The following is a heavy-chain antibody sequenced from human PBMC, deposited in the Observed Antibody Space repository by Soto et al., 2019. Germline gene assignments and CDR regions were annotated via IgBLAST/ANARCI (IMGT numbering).Heavy chain of an antibody. CDR1: GFTFSNAW. J-gene: IGHJ6*02. Sequence: GGSLTLSCAASGFTFSNAWMNSVRQAPAKGLAWVGRFTSKTDGGTTDYAAPVKGRFTISRDDSKNTLYLQMNSLKTEDTAVYYCTTEDIVVVPAAIGYYYYGMDVWGQGTTVTVSS. CDR3: TTEDIVVVPAAIGYYYYGMDV. V-gene: IGHV3-15*07. CDR2: FTSKTDGGTT. D-gene: IGHD2-2*01.